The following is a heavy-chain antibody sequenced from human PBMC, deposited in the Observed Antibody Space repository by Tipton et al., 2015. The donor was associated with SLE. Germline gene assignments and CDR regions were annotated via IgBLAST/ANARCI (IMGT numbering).Heavy chain of an antibody. V-gene: IGHV1-69*01. J-gene: IGHJ3*02. CDR1: GGTFSSYA. D-gene: IGHD2-15*01. CDR3: ARFCSGGSCYPDAFDI. CDR2: IIPIFGTA. Sequence: QSGPEVKKPGSSVKVSCKASGGTFSSYAISWVRQAPGQGLEWMGGIIPIFGTANYAQKFQGSVTITADESTSTAYMELSSLRSEDTAVYYCARFCSGGSCYPDAFDIWGQGTMVTVSS.